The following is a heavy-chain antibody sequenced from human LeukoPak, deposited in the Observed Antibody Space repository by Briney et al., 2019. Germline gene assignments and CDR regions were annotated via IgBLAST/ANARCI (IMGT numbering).Heavy chain of an antibody. D-gene: IGHD3-10*01. Sequence: PSETLSLTCAVYGGSFSGHYWSWIRQPPGKGLEWIGEINHSGSTNYNPSLKSRVTISVDTSKNQFSLKLSSVTAADTAVYYCARDVLLWFGELESNYYGMDVWGQGTTVTVSS. J-gene: IGHJ6*02. CDR2: INHSGST. CDR1: GGSFSGHY. V-gene: IGHV4-34*01. CDR3: ARDVLLWFGELESNYYGMDV.